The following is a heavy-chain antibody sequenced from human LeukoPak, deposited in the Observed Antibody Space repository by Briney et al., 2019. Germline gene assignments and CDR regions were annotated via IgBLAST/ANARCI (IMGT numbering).Heavy chain of an antibody. CDR1: GLTVSSNY. J-gene: IGHJ4*02. Sequence: PGESLRLSCAVSGLTVSSNYMNWVRQAPGKGLEWVSVISNGGATYYADSVKGRFIISTDNFKNTLYLQMNTLRADDTAVYYCARGAFDWGQGTLVTVSS. CDR3: ARGAFD. V-gene: IGHV3-66*01. CDR2: ISNGGAT.